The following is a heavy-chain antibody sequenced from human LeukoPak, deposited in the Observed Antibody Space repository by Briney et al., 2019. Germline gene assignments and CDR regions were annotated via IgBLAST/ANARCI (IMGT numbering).Heavy chain of an antibody. Sequence: GGSLRLSCAASGFTFSSYGMHWVRQAPGKGLEWVAVISYDGSNKYYADSVKGRFTISRDNSKNTLYLQMNSLRAEDTAVYYCARATHASIVGAYYFDYWGQRTLVTVSS. D-gene: IGHD1-26*01. J-gene: IGHJ4*02. CDR1: GFTFSSYG. CDR2: ISYDGSNK. V-gene: IGHV3-30*19. CDR3: ARATHASIVGAYYFDY.